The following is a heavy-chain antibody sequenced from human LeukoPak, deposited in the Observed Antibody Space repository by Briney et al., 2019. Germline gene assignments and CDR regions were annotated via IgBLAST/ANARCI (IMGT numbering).Heavy chain of an antibody. V-gene: IGHV3-53*01. CDR2: IYSGGTT. CDR3: ARGVVPGTFDY. Sequence: PGGSLRLSCAASGFTVSTNCMTWVRQAPGKGLEWVSTIYSGGTTYYADSVMGRFTISRDNAKNSLYLQMNSLRDEDTAVYYCARGVVPGTFDYWGQGTLVTVSS. D-gene: IGHD2-21*02. CDR1: GFTVSTNC. J-gene: IGHJ4*02.